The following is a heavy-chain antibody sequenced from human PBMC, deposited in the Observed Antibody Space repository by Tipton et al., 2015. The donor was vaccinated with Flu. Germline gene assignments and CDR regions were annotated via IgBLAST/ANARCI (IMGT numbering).Heavy chain of an antibody. V-gene: IGHV4-4*07. CDR3: ARVLKGSGYYDYAFDI. J-gene: IGHJ3*02. CDR1: GGSISSYY. CDR2: IYTSGST. D-gene: IGHD3-3*01. Sequence: TLSLTCTVSGGSISSYYWSWIRQPAGKGLEWIGRIYTSGSTNYNPSLKSRVTMSVDTSKNQFSLKLSSVTAADTAVYYCARVLKGSGYYDYAFDIWGQGTMVTVSS.